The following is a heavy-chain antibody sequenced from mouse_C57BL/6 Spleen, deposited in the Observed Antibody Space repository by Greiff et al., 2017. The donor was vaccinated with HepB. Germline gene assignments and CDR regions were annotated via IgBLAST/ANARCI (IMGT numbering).Heavy chain of an antibody. Sequence: QVQLQQPGAELVRPGSSVKLSCKASGYTFTSYWMDWVKQRPGQGLEWIGNIYPSDSETHYNQKFKDKATLTVDKSSSTAYMQLSSLTSEDSAVYCGGRFYGGSSYDAMDYWGQGTSVTVSS. CDR2: IYPSDSET. CDR1: GYTFTSYW. D-gene: IGHD1-1*01. CDR3: GRFYGGSSYDAMDY. V-gene: IGHV1-61*01. J-gene: IGHJ4*01.